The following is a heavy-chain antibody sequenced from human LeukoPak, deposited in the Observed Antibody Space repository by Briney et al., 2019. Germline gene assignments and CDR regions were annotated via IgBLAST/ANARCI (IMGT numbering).Heavy chain of an antibody. D-gene: IGHD6-13*01. CDR3: ARQGAAGKYYYYYMDV. V-gene: IGHV5-51*01. J-gene: IGHJ6*03. CDR1: GYNFPIYW. Sequence: GESLKISCQGSGYNFPIYWIGWVRQVPGQGLEWMGIIYPDDSNTIYGPSFQGQVTISADKSINTAYLEWSSLKASDTAIYYCARQGAAGKYYYYYMDVWGKGTMVTVSS. CDR2: IYPDDSNT.